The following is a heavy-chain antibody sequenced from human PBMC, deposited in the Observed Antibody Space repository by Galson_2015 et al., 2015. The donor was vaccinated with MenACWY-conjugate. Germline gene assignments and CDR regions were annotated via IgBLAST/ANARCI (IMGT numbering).Heavy chain of an antibody. CDR2: ISYDGSNK. CDR3: AKDFRFPAATQSTTSGVGDY. CDR1: GFTFSSYG. J-gene: IGHJ4*02. V-gene: IGHV3-30*18. D-gene: IGHD2-15*01. Sequence: SLRLSCAASGFTFSSYGMHWVRQAPGKGLEWVAVISYDGSNKYYADSVKGRFTISRDNSKNTLYLQMNSLRAEDTAVYYCAKDFRFPAATQSTTSGVGDYWGQGTLVTVSS.